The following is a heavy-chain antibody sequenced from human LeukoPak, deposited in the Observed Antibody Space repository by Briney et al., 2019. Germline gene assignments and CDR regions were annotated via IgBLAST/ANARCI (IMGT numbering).Heavy chain of an antibody. CDR3: ARGRIGSSWVTQFDY. Sequence: SETLSLTYTVSGGSISSYYWSWIRQPPGKGLEWIGYIYYSGSTNYNPSLKSRVTISVDTSKNQFSLKLSSVTAADTAVYYCARGRIGSSWVTQFDYWGQGTLVTVSS. J-gene: IGHJ4*02. D-gene: IGHD6-13*01. V-gene: IGHV4-59*12. CDR1: GGSISSYY. CDR2: IYYSGST.